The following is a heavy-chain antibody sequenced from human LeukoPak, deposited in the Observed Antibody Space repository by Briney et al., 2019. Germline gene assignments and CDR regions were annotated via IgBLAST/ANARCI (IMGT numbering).Heavy chain of an antibody. D-gene: IGHD3-22*01. CDR3: ARHAYYYDSSGYWLDY. CDR2: INHSGST. J-gene: IGHJ4*02. CDR1: GGSFSGYY. Sequence: SETLSLTCAVYGGSFSGYYWSWIRQPPGKGLEWIGEINHSGSTNYNPSLKSRVTISVDTSKNQFSLKLSSVTAADTAVYYCARHAYYYDSSGYWLDYWGQGTLVTVSS. V-gene: IGHV4-34*01.